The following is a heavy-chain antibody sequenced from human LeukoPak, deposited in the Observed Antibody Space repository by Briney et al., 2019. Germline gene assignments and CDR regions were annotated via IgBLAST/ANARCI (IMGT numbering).Heavy chain of an antibody. D-gene: IGHD3-10*01. V-gene: IGHV1-69*04. CDR2: IIPILGIA. CDR3: ARDQHLWFGELFLRYYYGMDV. CDR1: GGTFSSYA. J-gene: IGHJ6*02. Sequence: SVKVSCKASGGTFSSYAISWVRQAPGQGLGWMGRIIPILGIANYAQKFQGRVTITADKSTSTAYMELSSLRSEDTAVYYCARDQHLWFGELFLRYYYGMDVWGQGTTVTVSS.